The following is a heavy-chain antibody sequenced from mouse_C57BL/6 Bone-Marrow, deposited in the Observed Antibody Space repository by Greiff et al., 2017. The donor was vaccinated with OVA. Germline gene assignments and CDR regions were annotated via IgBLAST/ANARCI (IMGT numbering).Heavy chain of an antibody. Sequence: EVKLMESGPGLVKPSQSLSLTCSVTGYSITSGYYWNWIRQFPGNKLEWMGYISYDGSNNYNPSLKNRISITRDTSKNQFFLKLNSVTTEDTATYYCARDSYYYGSSYWGQGTTLTVSS. CDR2: ISYDGSN. J-gene: IGHJ2*01. CDR1: GYSITSGYY. CDR3: ARDSYYYGSSY. D-gene: IGHD1-1*01. V-gene: IGHV3-6*01.